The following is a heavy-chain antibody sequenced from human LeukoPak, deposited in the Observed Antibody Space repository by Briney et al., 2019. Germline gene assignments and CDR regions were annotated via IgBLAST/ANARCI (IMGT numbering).Heavy chain of an antibody. V-gene: IGHV3-23*01. J-gene: IGHJ3*02. CDR2: ISGSGVRT. D-gene: IGHD1-26*01. Sequence: PGGSLRLSCAASGFTFNNYGMSWVRQAPGKGLEWVSGISGSGVRTDYADSVKGRFTISRDNAKNTLYLQMNSLRAEDTAVYYCAKGSREWELLDAFDIWGQGTMVTGSS. CDR1: GFTFNNYG. CDR3: AKGSREWELLDAFDI.